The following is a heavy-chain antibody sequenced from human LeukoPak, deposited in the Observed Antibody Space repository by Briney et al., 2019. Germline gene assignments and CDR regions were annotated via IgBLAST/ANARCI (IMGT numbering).Heavy chain of an antibody. CDR3: ARGIYSSSWYFLDY. J-gene: IGHJ4*02. D-gene: IGHD6-13*01. CDR1: GFTLSSYA. CDR2: ISGSGGST. V-gene: IGHV3-23*01. Sequence: GGSLRLSCAASGFTLSSYAVSWVRQAPGKGLEWVSAISGSGGSTYYADSVKGRFTISRDNSKNTLYLQMNSLRAEDTAVYYCARGIYSSSWYFLDYWGQGTLVTVSS.